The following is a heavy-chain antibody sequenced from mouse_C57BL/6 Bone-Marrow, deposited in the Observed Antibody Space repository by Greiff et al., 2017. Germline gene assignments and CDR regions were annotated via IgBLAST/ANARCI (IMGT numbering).Heavy chain of an antibody. Sequence: VQLQQSGAELVRPGASVKLSCTASGFNIKDDYMHWVKQRPEQGLEWIGWIDPENGDTEYASKFQGKATITADTSSNTAYLQLSSLTSEDTAVYYWTTMWGITTVVATDYARDYWGQGTSVTVSS. J-gene: IGHJ4*01. CDR3: TTMWGITTVVATDYARDY. CDR2: IDPENGDT. D-gene: IGHD1-1*01. V-gene: IGHV14-4*01. CDR1: GFNIKDDY.